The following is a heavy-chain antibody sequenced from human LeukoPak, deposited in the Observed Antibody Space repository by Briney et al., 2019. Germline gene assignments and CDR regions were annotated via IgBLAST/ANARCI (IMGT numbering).Heavy chain of an antibody. CDR2: IYYSGST. D-gene: IGHD6-13*01. Sequence: SETLSLTCTVSGGPISSHYWSWIRQPPGKGLEWIGYIYYSGSTNYNPSLKSRVTISVDTSKNQFSLKLSSVTAADTAVYYCARHAGSEFDYWGQGTLVTVSS. V-gene: IGHV4-59*08. CDR1: GGPISSHY. J-gene: IGHJ4*02. CDR3: ARHAGSEFDY.